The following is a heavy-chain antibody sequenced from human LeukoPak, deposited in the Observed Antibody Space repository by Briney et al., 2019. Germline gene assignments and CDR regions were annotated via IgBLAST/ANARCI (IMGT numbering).Heavy chain of an antibody. J-gene: IGHJ4*02. CDR2: ISGSGGST. D-gene: IGHD1-1*01. CDR3: ARDRSTGLEDY. Sequence: GGSLRLSCAASGFTFSNYAMNWVRQAPGKGLEWVSGISGSGGSTYYADSVKGRFTISRDNAKNSLYLQMNSLRAEDTAVYYCARDRSTGLEDYWGQGTLVTVSS. CDR1: GFTFSNYA. V-gene: IGHV3-23*01.